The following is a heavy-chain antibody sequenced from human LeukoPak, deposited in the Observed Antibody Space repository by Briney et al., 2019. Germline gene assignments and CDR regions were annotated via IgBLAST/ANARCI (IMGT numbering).Heavy chain of an antibody. V-gene: IGHV3-48*01. CDR2: ISSSSSTI. Sequence: GSLRPSCAASGFTFSSYSMNWVRQAPGKGLEWVSYISSSSSTIYYADSVKGRFTISRDNAKNSLYLQMNSLRAEDTAVYYCARDAYCGGDCWPHFQHWGQGTLVTVSS. J-gene: IGHJ1*01. D-gene: IGHD2-21*02. CDR3: ARDAYCGGDCWPHFQH. CDR1: GFTFSSYS.